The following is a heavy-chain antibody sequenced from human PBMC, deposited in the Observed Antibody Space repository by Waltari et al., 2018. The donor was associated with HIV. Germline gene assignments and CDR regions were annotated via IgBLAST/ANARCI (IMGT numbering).Heavy chain of an antibody. V-gene: IGHV3-7*01. J-gene: IGHJ4*02. Sequence: DVQLVESGGGLVQPGGSLRLSCIASGFTFRSSWMSWVRQAPGKGLEWVANIKQDGSDKHYVDSVKGRFTISRDNVKNSLYLQMNSLRAEDTAVYYCATSRTFDYWGQGTLVTVSS. CDR1: GFTFRSSW. CDR2: IKQDGSDK. CDR3: ATSRTFDY.